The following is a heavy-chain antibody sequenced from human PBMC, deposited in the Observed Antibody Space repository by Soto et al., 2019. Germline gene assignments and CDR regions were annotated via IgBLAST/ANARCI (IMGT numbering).Heavy chain of an antibody. D-gene: IGHD3-22*01. J-gene: IGHJ4*02. Sequence: GESLKISCKGSGYSFAGYWITWVRQKPGKGLGWMGRIDPSDSQTYYSPSLRGHVTISATKSITTVFLQWSSLRASDTAMYYCARQIYDSDTGPNFQYYFDSWGQGTPVTVSS. CDR3: ARQIYDSDTGPNFQYYFDS. CDR1: GYSFAGYW. V-gene: IGHV5-10-1*01. CDR2: IDPSDSQT.